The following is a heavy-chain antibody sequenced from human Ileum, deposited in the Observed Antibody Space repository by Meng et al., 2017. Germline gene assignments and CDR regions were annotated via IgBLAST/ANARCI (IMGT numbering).Heavy chain of an antibody. J-gene: IGHJ4*02. CDR2: INSGGSST. V-gene: IGHV3-74*01. CDR3: VRGDSGWYS. D-gene: IGHD6-19*01. Sequence: GGSLRLSCAASGFTFGGVWMFWVRQAPGKGLTWVSRINSGGSSTSYADSVKGRFTISRDNAKNTLYLQMNSLRVEDTAVYYRVRGDSGWYSWGQGTLVTVSS. CDR1: GFTFGGVW.